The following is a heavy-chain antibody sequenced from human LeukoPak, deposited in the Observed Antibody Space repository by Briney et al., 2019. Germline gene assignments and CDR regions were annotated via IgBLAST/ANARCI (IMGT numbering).Heavy chain of an antibody. Sequence: GGSLRLSCAASGFTFSSYWMSWVRQAPGKGLERVSVIYSGGSTYYADSVKGRFTISRDNSKNTLYLQMNSLRAEDTAVYYCAREGRIKYYYDSSGYSLGYWGQGTLVTVSS. V-gene: IGHV3-66*02. CDR1: GFTFSSYW. J-gene: IGHJ4*02. D-gene: IGHD3-22*01. CDR3: AREGRIKYYYDSSGYSLGY. CDR2: IYSGGST.